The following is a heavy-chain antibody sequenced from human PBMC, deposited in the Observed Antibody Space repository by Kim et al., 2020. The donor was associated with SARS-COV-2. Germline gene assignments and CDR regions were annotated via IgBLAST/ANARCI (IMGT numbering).Heavy chain of an antibody. CDR2: INPNSGGT. Sequence: ASVKVSCKASGYTFTGYYMHWVRQAPGQGLEWMGWINPNSGGTNYAQKFQGRVTMTRDTSISTAYMELSRLRSDDTAVYYCARERGPTMGLIKIYYFDYWGQGTLVTVSS. D-gene: IGHD3-10*01. CDR1: GYTFTGYY. CDR3: ARERGPTMGLIKIYYFDY. V-gene: IGHV1-2*02. J-gene: IGHJ4*02.